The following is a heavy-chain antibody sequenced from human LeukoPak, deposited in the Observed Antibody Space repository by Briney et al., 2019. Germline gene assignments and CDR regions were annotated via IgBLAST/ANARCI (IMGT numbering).Heavy chain of an antibody. CDR2: ISNSGGSA. CDR1: GFTFSSYA. J-gene: IGHJ4*02. D-gene: IGHD6-19*01. V-gene: IGHV3-23*01. Sequence: GGSLRLSCAASGFTFSSYAMSWVRQAPGKGLEWVSAISNSGGSAYYPDSLKGRFTISRDNSKYTLHLQMNSLRAEDTAVYYCAKRASSGWYYFDYWGQGTLVTVSS. CDR3: AKRASSGWYYFDY.